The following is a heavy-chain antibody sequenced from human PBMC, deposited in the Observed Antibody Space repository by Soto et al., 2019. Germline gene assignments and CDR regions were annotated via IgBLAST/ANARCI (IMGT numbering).Heavy chain of an antibody. Sequence: SEALSLTYSASGRPISNSYWSRIRQPPGKGLEWIGYIYYSGSTNYNPSLKSRVTISVDTSKNQFSLKLSSVTAADTAVYYCARGAGYSYGYYYYYYMDVWGKGTTVT. CDR3: ARGAGYSYGYYYYYYMDV. D-gene: IGHD5-18*01. V-gene: IGHV4-59*01. J-gene: IGHJ6*03. CDR2: IYYSGST. CDR1: GRPISNSY.